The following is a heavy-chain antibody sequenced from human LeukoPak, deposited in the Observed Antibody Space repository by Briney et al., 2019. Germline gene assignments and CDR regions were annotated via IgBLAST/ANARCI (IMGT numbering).Heavy chain of an antibody. CDR2: INPNSGGT. D-gene: IGHD6-13*01. Sequence: ASVKVSCKASGYTFTGYYMHWVRQAPGQGLEWMGWINPNSGGTNYAQKFQGRVTMTRDTSISTAYMELSRLRSDDTAVYYCARALYSSSWYSGYWGQGTLVTASS. CDR1: GYTFTGYY. CDR3: ARALYSSSWYSGY. V-gene: IGHV1-2*02. J-gene: IGHJ4*02.